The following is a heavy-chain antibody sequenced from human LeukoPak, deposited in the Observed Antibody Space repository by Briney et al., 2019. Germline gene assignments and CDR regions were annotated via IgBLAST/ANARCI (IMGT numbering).Heavy chain of an antibody. CDR2: IYYSGST. J-gene: IGHJ2*01. CDR3: ARCGYYYDSSGPRGRNWYFDL. CDR1: GGSFSGYY. V-gene: IGHV4-31*11. D-gene: IGHD3-22*01. Sequence: KSSETLSLTCAVYGGSFSGYYWSWIRQHPGKGLEWIGYIYYSGSTYYNPSLKSRVTISVDTSKNHFSLKLSSVTAADTAVYYCARCGYYYDSSGPRGRNWYFDLWGRGTLVTVSS.